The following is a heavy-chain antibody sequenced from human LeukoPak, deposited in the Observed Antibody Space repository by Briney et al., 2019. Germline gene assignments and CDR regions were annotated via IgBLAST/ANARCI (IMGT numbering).Heavy chain of an antibody. D-gene: IGHD3-16*01. CDR3: ARDLPTGFGSTAY. CDR2: INPSGFAT. CDR1: GSAFTNNY. J-gene: IGHJ4*02. Sequence: ASVTVSCQASGSAFTNNYVHWVRQAPGQGRAWMGIINPSGFATIYAPRFQGRVTMTRDTSTSTAYMELNSLRSEDTAVYYCARDLPTGFGSTAYWGQGTLVTVSS. V-gene: IGHV1-46*01.